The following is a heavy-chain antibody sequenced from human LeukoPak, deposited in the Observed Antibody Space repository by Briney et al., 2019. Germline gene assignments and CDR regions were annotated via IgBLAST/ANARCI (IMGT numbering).Heavy chain of an antibody. CDR3: ARQGFYDYYYYMDV. J-gene: IGHJ6*03. CDR1: GGSISSNNYY. CDR2: IHHSGST. D-gene: IGHD2/OR15-2a*01. Sequence: SETLSLTCTVSGGSISSNNYYWGWIRQPPGKGLEWIANIHHSGSTYYNPSLKSRVTISVDTSKNQFSLKLSSVTAADTAVYYCARQGFYDYYYYMDVWGKGTTVTVSS. V-gene: IGHV4-39*01.